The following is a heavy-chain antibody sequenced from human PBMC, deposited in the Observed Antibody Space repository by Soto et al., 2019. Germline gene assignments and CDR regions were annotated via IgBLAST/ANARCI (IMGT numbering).Heavy chain of an antibody. D-gene: IGHD3-10*01. Sequence: EVQLLESGGGLVQPEGSLRPSCAASGVAFSSYTMSWVRQAPGKGLEWVSSISGSTSGTYYAVAVKGRVTISRDNANDTLYLQLNTLRAEDTAVYFCAKDGECIAPFGYWGQGALVTVSS. CDR1: GVAFSSYT. CDR2: ISGSTSGT. CDR3: AKDGECIAPFGY. J-gene: IGHJ4*02. V-gene: IGHV3-23*01.